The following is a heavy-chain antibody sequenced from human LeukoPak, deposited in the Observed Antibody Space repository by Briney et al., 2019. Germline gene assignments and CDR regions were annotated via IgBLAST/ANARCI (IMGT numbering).Heavy chain of an antibody. CDR2: IKSNI. CDR3: ARDDSTSWYQEF. D-gene: IGHD6-13*01. Sequence: PGGSLRLSCSASGLTFSDYSVNWVRQAPGKGLEWVAYIKSNIYYADSVKGRFTISRDNAQNLVYLQTNSLTTEDTAVYYCARDDSTSWYQEFWGQGTLVTVSS. CDR1: GLTFSDYS. V-gene: IGHV3-21*05. J-gene: IGHJ4*02.